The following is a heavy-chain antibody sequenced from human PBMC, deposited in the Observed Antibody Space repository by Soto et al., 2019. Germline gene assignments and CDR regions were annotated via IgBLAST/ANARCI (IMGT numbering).Heavy chain of an antibody. CDR3: ARVFIAQQLVDYFDY. V-gene: IGHV4-61*01. CDR1: GGSVSSGSYY. D-gene: IGHD6-13*01. Sequence: SETLSLTCTVSGGSVSSGSYYWSWIRQPPGKGLEWIGYIYYSGSTNYNPSLKSRVTISVDTSKNQFSLKLSSVTAADTAVYYCARVFIAQQLVDYFDYWGQGTLVTVSS. CDR2: IYYSGST. J-gene: IGHJ4*02.